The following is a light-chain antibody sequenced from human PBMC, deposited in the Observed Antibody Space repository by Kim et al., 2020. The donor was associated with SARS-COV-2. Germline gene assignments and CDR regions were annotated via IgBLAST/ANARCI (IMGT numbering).Light chain of an antibody. Sequence: GPSITISCTGTSSDVGGYNYFAWYQQHPGKAPKLMIYDVSNRPSGVSNRFSGSKSGNTASLTISGLQAEDEADYYCSSYTSSNTLVFGTGTKVTVL. CDR2: DVS. V-gene: IGLV2-14*03. CDR1: SSDVGGYNY. CDR3: SSYTSSNTLV. J-gene: IGLJ1*01.